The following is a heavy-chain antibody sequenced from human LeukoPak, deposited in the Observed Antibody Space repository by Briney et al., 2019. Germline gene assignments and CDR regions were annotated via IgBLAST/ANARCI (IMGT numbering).Heavy chain of an antibody. D-gene: IGHD2-15*01. CDR1: GGSFSGYY. J-gene: IGHJ6*03. V-gene: IGHV4-34*01. CDR2: INHSGRT. CDR3: ARGVVVVAGIYYYSMDV. Sequence: SETLSLTCAVYGGSFSGYYWSWIRQPPGKGLEWIGEINHSGRTNYNPSLTSRVSISVDTSKNQFSLKLSSVTAADTAVYYFARGVVVVAGIYYYSMDVWGKGTTVTVSS.